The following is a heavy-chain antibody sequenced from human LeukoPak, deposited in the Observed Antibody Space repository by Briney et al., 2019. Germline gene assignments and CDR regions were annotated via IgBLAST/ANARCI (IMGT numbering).Heavy chain of an antibody. V-gene: IGHV3-21*01. J-gene: IGHJ4*02. Sequence: GGSLRLSCAASGFTFSSCGINWVRQAPGKGLEWVSSISTSSSYIYYADSVKGRFTISRDNAKNSLYLQMNSLRAEDTAVYYCARGSSSYDCWGQGTLLTVSS. CDR1: GFTFSSCG. CDR2: ISTSSSYI. CDR3: ARGSSSYDC. D-gene: IGHD6-13*01.